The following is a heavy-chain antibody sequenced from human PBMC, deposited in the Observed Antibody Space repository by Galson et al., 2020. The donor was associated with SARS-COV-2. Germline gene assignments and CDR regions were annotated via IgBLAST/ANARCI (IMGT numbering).Heavy chain of an antibody. CDR1: GYSTSSGYT. CDR3: ARVEPLYSYGMEV. Sequence: SETLSLTCTVSGYSTSSGYTWGWTRQPPGKRMEWIGSIYHSGSTYYNPSLKSRVTISVDTSKNQFSLKLSSVTAADTAVYYCARVEPLYSYGMEVWGQVTTVSVAS. CDR2: IYHSGST. V-gene: IGHV4-38-2*02. J-gene: IGHJ6*02.